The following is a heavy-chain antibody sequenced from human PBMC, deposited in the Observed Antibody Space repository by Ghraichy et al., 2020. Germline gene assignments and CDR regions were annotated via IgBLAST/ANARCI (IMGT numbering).Heavy chain of an antibody. J-gene: IGHJ4*02. CDR2: IDWDDDK. Sequence: QTLSLTCTFSGFSFSTSGMCVSWIRQPPGKALEWLARIDWDDDKYYSTSLKTRLTISKATSKNQVVLKMTNVDPVDTATYYCARIRSGNYETTGHVFDYWGQGILVTVSS. D-gene: IGHD4-23*01. V-gene: IGHV2-70*11. CDR3: ARIRSGNYETTGHVFDY. CDR1: GFSFSTSGMC.